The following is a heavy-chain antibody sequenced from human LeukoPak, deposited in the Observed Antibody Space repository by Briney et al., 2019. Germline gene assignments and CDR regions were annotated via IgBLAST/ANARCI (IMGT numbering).Heavy chain of an antibody. J-gene: IGHJ4*02. D-gene: IGHD3-10*02. CDR3: ARHDDVPLIRNGFDY. V-gene: IGHV4-59*08. Sequence: SETLSLTCTVSGGLIRSYYWSWIRQPPGKGLEWIGYIFYIGNTIYNPSLKSRVTISVDTSKNQFSLKLNSVTAADTAVYYCARHDDVPLIRNGFDYLGQGILVTVSS. CDR1: GGLIRSYY. CDR2: IFYIGNT.